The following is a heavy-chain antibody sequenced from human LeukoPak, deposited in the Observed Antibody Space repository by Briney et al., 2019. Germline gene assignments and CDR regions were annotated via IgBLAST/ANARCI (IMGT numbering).Heavy chain of an antibody. CDR1: GFIFSNYW. Sequence: GGSLRLSCAASGFIFSNYWMSWVRQAPGKGLEWVANIKQDGSEKYYVDSVKGRFTVSTDNAKNSLYLQMSSLRAEDTAVYYCASSWGSAIYFWGQGTLVTVSS. CDR3: ASSWGSAIYF. D-gene: IGHD2-21*01. V-gene: IGHV3-7*01. J-gene: IGHJ4*02. CDR2: IKQDGSEK.